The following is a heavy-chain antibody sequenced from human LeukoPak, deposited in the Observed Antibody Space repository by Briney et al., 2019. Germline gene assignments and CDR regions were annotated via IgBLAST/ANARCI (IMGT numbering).Heavy chain of an antibody. V-gene: IGHV3-21*01. CDR1: GFTFSSYS. CDR3: ARDSSSWVPFDY. J-gene: IGHJ4*02. CDR2: ISSSSSYI. Sequence: AGGSRSLSCAASGFTFSSYSMNWVRQAPGKGLEWVSSISSSSSYIYYADSVKGRFTISRDNAKNSLYLQMNSLRAEDTAVYYCARDSSSWVPFDYWGQGTLVTVSS. D-gene: IGHD6-13*01.